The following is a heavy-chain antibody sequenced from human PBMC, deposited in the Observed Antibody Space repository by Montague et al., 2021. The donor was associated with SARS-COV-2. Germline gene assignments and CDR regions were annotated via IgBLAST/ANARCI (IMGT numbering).Heavy chain of an antibody. D-gene: IGHD3-10*01. CDR2: MYYDGSP. V-gene: IGHV4-59*08. CDR1: GDSISIYY. CDR3: ARHYYGSGSYYLGEFDY. J-gene: IGHJ4*02. Sequence: SETLSLTCTVSGDSISIYYWSWIRQPQGKGLEWIGYMYYDGSPKSNPSLRGRVTISVDKSKNQCPLKLSSVTAADTAVYYCARHYYGSGSYYLGEFDYWGQGTLVTVSS.